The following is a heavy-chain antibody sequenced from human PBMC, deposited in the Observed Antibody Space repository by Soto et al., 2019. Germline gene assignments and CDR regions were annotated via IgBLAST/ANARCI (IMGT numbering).Heavy chain of an antibody. J-gene: IGHJ5*02. CDR2: VSAGNGNT. CDR3: AAGPVSSSWYNWFDP. CDR1: GYTFTSSA. Sequence: ASVKVSCKASGYTFTSSAIHWVRQAPGQRLEWMGWVSAGNGNTKYSQNFQGRVTITRDTSASTAYMELSSLRSEDTAVYYCAAGPVSSSWYNWFDPWGQGTLVTVPS. D-gene: IGHD6-13*01. V-gene: IGHV1-3*01.